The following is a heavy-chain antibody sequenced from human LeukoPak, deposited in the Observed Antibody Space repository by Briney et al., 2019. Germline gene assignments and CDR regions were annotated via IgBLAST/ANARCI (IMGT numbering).Heavy chain of an antibody. D-gene: IGHD3-22*01. V-gene: IGHV3-23*01. Sequence: PGGSLRLSCAVSGITLSNYGMSWVRQAPGKGLEWVAGISDSGGRTNYADSAKGRFTISRDNSKNTLYLQMNSLRAEDTAVYYCAKGDSSDYQVNDYWGQGTLVTVSS. J-gene: IGHJ4*02. CDR3: AKGDSSDYQVNDY. CDR1: GITLSNYG. CDR2: ISDSGGRT.